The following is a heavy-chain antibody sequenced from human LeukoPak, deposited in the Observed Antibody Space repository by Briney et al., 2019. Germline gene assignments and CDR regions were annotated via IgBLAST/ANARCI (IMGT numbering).Heavy chain of an antibody. V-gene: IGHV4-61*02. Sequence: PSQXXSLTCTVSGGSISSGSYYWSWIRQPAGKGLEWIGRIYTSGSTNYNPSLKSRVTISVDTSKNQFSLKLSSVTAADTAVYYCARAVRDGYDYYFDYWGQGTLVTVSS. J-gene: IGHJ4*02. CDR1: GGSISSGSYY. CDR3: ARAVRDGYDYYFDY. D-gene: IGHD5-24*01. CDR2: IYTSGST.